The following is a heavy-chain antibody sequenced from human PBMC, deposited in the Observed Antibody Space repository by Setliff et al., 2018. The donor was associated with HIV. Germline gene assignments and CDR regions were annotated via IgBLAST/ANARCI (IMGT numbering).Heavy chain of an antibody. D-gene: IGHD4-17*01. CDR2: IDHSGST. V-gene: IGHV4-34*01. Sequence: ETLSLTCAVYGAPFSGFHWGWIRQSPGKGLEWIGEIDHSGSTKYNPSLKSRVTLSVDTSKNQFSLKIDSVIAADTAVYFCARVGTTVTTRETYKWFDPWGQGTLVT. J-gene: IGHJ5*02. CDR1: GAPFSGFH. CDR3: ARVGTTVTTRETYKWFDP.